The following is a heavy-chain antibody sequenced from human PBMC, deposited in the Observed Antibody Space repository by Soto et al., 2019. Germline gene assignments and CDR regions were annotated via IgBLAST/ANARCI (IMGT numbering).Heavy chain of an antibody. CDR1: GGSISSGGYY. Sequence: SETLSLTCTVSGGSISSGGYYWSWFRQHPGKGLEWIGYIFYSGSTYYIPSLKSKFTISVDTFMNQFSLKLSSVTAADTAVYYCARVGYSGSYFDYWGQGTLVTVSS. J-gene: IGHJ4*02. CDR2: IFYSGST. V-gene: IGHV4-31*01. D-gene: IGHD5-12*01. CDR3: ARVGYSGSYFDY.